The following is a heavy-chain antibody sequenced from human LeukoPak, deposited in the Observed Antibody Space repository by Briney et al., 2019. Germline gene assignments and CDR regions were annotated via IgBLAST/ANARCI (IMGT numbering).Heavy chain of an antibody. Sequence: TLSLTCTASGGSISSGGYYWSWIRQHPGKGLEWIGYIYYSGSTYYNPSLKSRVTISVDTSKNQFSLKLSSVTAADTAVYYCAREVLAATYFDYWGQGTLVTVSS. CDR3: AREVLAATYFDY. D-gene: IGHD6-6*01. V-gene: IGHV4-31*03. CDR2: IYYSGST. J-gene: IGHJ4*02. CDR1: GGSISSGGYY.